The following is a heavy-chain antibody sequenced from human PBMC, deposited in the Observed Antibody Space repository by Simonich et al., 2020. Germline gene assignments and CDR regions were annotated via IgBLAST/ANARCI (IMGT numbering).Heavy chain of an antibody. V-gene: IGHV1-18*01. D-gene: IGHD2-15*01. CDR1: GYTFTSYG. J-gene: IGHJ4*02. CDR3: ARASRGTWWYYYFDY. Sequence: QVQLVQSGAEVKKPGASVKVSCKASGYTFTSYGISWVRQAPGQGLEWREVISPYKGNTNYAKKLQGRGTMTTDTSTSTAYMELRSLRSDDTAVYYCARASRGTWWYYYFDYWGQGTLVTVSS. CDR2: ISPYKGNT.